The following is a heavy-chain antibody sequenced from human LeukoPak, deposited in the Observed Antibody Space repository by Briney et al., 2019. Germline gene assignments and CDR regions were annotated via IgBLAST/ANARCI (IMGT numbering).Heavy chain of an antibody. V-gene: IGHV1-2*02. CDR1: GYTFTGYY. CDR2: INPNSGGT. D-gene: IGHD3-22*01. Sequence: ASVKVSCKASGYTFTGYYMHWVRQAPGQGLEWMGWINPNSGGTNYAQKLQGRVTMTRDTSISTAYMELSRLRSDDTAVYYCARDPFYDSSVNSPDIGDYWGQGTLVTVSS. J-gene: IGHJ4*02. CDR3: ARDPFYDSSVNSPDIGDY.